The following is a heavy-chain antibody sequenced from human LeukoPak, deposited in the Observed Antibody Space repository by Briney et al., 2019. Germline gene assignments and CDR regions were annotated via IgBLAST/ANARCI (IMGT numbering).Heavy chain of an antibody. V-gene: IGHV3-21*01. D-gene: IGHD3-22*01. Sequence: GGSLRLSCAASGFTFSNSNMNWVRQAPGKGLEWVASISSSSSYIYYADSVKGRFTISRDNAKNSLYLQMNSLRAEDTAVYYCAIDRNCGYYGLDLWGQGTLVTVSS. CDR2: ISSSSSYI. J-gene: IGHJ5*02. CDR3: AIDRNCGYYGLDL. CDR1: GFTFSNSN.